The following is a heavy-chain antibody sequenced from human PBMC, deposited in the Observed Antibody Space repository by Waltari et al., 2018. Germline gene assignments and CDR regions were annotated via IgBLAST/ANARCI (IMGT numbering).Heavy chain of an antibody. CDR3: TRRSSDDSSGYWAS. D-gene: IGHD3-22*01. CDR1: GFIFSGYA. V-gene: IGHV3-73*01. CDR2: IRSKANSYAT. Sequence: EVQLVESGGGLVQPGGSLKLSCAASGFIFSGYAMHWVRQASGKGLEWVVLIRSKANSYATAYAASVKGRFTISRDDSNDTADLQMISLKTEDTAVYYCTRRSSDDSSGYWASWGQGTLVTVSS. J-gene: IGHJ4*02.